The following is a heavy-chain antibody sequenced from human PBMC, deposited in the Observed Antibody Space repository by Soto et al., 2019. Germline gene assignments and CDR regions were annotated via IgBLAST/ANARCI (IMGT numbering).Heavy chain of an antibody. CDR2: ILPMLDIT. CDR3: TLGIWSAETCDI. CDR1: GGTFSTYT. Sequence: QVQLVQSGAEVKKPGSSVKVSCKASGGTFSTYTIIWVRQAPGQGLAWMGRILPMLDITNSAQRFQGRVTITADKSTLTAYLELSTLRSEYTAVYYCTLGIWSAETCDIWGRGTVVTVSS. J-gene: IGHJ3*02. V-gene: IGHV1-69*02. D-gene: IGHD6-13*01.